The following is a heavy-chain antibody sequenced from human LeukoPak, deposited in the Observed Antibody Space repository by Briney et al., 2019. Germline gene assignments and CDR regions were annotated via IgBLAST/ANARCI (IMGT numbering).Heavy chain of an antibody. CDR3: AREETGTKYYFDY. CDR1: GGTFSSYT. J-gene: IGHJ4*02. CDR2: IIPILGIA. Sequence: ASVKVSCKASGGTFSSYTISWVRQAPGQGLEWMGRIIPILGIANYAQKFQGRVTITADKSTSTAYMELSSLRSEDTAVYYCAREETGTKYYFDYWGQGTLVTVSS. V-gene: IGHV1-69*04. D-gene: IGHD1-7*01.